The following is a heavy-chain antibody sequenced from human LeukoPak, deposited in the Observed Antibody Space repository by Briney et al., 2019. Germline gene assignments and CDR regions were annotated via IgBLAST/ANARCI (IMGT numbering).Heavy chain of an antibody. J-gene: IGHJ4*02. CDR1: GYTFTSYG. V-gene: IGHV1-18*01. CDR2: ISAYNGNT. D-gene: IGHD2-2*01. CDR3: ATSLPLVPAAMGYDY. Sequence: VASVKVSCKASGYTFTSYGISWVRQAPGQGLKWMGWISAYNGNTNYAQKLQGRVTMTTDTSTSTAYMELRSLRSDDTAVYYCATSLPLVPAAMGYDYWGQGTLVTVSS.